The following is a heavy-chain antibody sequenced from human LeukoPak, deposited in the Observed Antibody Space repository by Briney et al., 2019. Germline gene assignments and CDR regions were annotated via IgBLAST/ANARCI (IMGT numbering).Heavy chain of an antibody. V-gene: IGHV1-2*02. CDR3: ARDSVAARPGDY. Sequence: EASVTVSCKASGYTFTGYYMHWVRQAPGQGLEWMGWINPNSGGTNYAQKFQGRVTMTRDTSISTAYMELSRLRSDDTAVYYCARDSVAARPGDYWGQGTLVTVSS. J-gene: IGHJ4*02. CDR2: INPNSGGT. CDR1: GYTFTGYY. D-gene: IGHD6-6*01.